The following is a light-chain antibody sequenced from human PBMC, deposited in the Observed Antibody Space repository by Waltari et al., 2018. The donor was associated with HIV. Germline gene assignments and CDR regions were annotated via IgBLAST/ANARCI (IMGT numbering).Light chain of an antibody. CDR2: EVT. Sequence: QSALTQPPSASGSPGQSVAIPCTGTSSDIGGYNYVSWYQQHPVKAPKLMIFEVTKRPSGVPDRFSGSKSGNTASLTVSGLQAEDEADYYCASYGGTNDLVFGGGTKLTVL. J-gene: IGLJ3*02. CDR1: SSDIGGYNY. V-gene: IGLV2-8*01. CDR3: ASYGGTNDLV.